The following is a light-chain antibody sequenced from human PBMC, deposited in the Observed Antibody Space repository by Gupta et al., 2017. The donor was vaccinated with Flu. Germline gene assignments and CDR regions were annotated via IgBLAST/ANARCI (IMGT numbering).Light chain of an antibody. J-gene: IGKJ4*01. CDR3: QQYYNLPLT. Sequence: GDRVTITCQASQGITNYLNWYQQKPGKAPKLLIYDASNLETGIASRFRGSGYGSDFTLTISSLQPEDSATYFCQQYYNLPLTFGGETTVEI. CDR1: QGITNY. CDR2: DAS. V-gene: IGKV1-33*01.